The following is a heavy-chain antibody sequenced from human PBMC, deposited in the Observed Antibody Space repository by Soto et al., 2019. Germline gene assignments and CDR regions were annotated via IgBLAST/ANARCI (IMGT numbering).Heavy chain of an antibody. D-gene: IGHD6-13*01. V-gene: IGHV3-48*03. Sequence: EVQLVESGGGLVQPGGSLRLSCAASRFAFSTYEMNWVRQAPGKGLEWVSCISSSGTTIYYADSVKGRFTISRDNAKNLLYLQMNSLRAEDTALYYCARDISSTSRGMDVWGQGTTVIVSS. CDR3: ARDISSTSRGMDV. J-gene: IGHJ6*02. CDR2: ISSSGTTI. CDR1: RFAFSTYE.